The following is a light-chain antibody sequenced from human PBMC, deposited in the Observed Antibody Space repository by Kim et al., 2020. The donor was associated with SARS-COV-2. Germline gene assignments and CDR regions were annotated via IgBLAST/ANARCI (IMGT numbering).Light chain of an antibody. J-gene: IGKJ2*01. CDR1: QSVSTY. V-gene: IGKV3-11*01. Sequence: IVLTQSPATLSLSPGERATLSCRASQSVSTYLAWYQQKPGQAPRLLIYDASSRATGIPARFSGSGSGTDFTLTISSLEPEDFAVYYCQQRFNWQYTFGQGTNLEIK. CDR3: QQRFNWQYT. CDR2: DAS.